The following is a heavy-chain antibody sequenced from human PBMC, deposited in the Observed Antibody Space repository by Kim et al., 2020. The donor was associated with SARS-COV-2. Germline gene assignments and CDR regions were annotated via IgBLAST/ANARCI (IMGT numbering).Heavy chain of an antibody. Sequence: GGSLRLSCAASGFTFSSYAMSWVRQAPGKGLEWVSGISGSGGSTYYADSVKGRFTISRDNSKNTLYLQMNSLRAEDTAIYYCAKDYSSSWWVFDYWGQGTLVTVSS. D-gene: IGHD6-13*01. CDR3: AKDYSSSWWVFDY. V-gene: IGHV3-23*01. CDR1: GFTFSSYA. J-gene: IGHJ4*02. CDR2: ISGSGGST.